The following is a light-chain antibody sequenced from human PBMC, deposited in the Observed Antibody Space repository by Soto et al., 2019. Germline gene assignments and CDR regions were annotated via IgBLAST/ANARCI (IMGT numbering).Light chain of an antibody. Sequence: QSVLTQPAAVSGPPGQSIAISCTGTSRDVGGYDYVSWYPLQPGKAPKLMIFEVSNRPPGVSYRFSGSKSGNTASLTLSGLQVEDEADYFCSSYSISTAYLFGTGTKVTVL. CDR2: EVS. CDR3: SSYSISTAYL. V-gene: IGLV2-14*03. CDR1: SRDVGGYDY. J-gene: IGLJ1*01.